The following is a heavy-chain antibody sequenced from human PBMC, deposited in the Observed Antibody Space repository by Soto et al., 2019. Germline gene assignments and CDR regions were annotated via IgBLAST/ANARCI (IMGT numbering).Heavy chain of an antibody. J-gene: IGHJ4*02. CDR2: IKSKINGGTA. CDR1: GFIFSNAW. V-gene: IGHV3-15*07. CDR3: PTDEYSYTTVVRFDY. Sequence: GGSLRLSCAASGFIFSNAWINWVRQVPGKGLEWVGRIKSKINGGTADYAAPVQGRFAVSRDDSKNMVFLQMNSLKTEDTGIYYCPTDEYSYTTVVRFDYWGQGTVVTVSS. D-gene: IGHD3-16*02.